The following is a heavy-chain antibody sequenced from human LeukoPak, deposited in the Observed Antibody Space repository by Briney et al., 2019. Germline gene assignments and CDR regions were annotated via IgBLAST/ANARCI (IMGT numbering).Heavy chain of an antibody. CDR3: ARVLAGMVRGVIGY. V-gene: IGHV3-21*01. D-gene: IGHD3-10*01. J-gene: IGHJ4*02. CDR2: ISSSSSYI. Sequence: GGSLRLSCAASGFTFSSYSMNWVRQAPGKGLEWVSSISSSSSYIYCADSVKGRFTISRDNAKNSLYLQMNSLRAEDTAVYYCARVLAGMVRGVIGYWGQGTLVTVSS. CDR1: GFTFSSYS.